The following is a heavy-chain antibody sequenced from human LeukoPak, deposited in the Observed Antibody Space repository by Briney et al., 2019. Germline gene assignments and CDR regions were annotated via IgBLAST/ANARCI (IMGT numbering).Heavy chain of an antibody. D-gene: IGHD3-22*01. J-gene: IGHJ4*02. V-gene: IGHV3-53*01. CDR3: ARAEYDSSLGFDY. Sequence: PGGSLRLSCAASGFTVSSDYMSWVRQAPGKGLEWVSLIYSGGTTKYADSVKGRFTTSRDNSKNTLYLQMNSLRAEDTALYYCARAEYDSSLGFDYWGQGTLVTVSS. CDR2: IYSGGTT. CDR1: GFTVSSDY.